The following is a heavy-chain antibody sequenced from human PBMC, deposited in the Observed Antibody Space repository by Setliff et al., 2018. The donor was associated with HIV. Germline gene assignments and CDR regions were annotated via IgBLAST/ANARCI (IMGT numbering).Heavy chain of an antibody. V-gene: IGHV3-48*03. D-gene: IGHD1-26*01. Sequence: GGSLRLSCATSGFAFNNYEMNWVRQAPGRGLEWVAHISGTGKTIFYADFVKGRFTIPRDNAKNSLFLQMNSLGAEDTAVYFCARLALGPIHYYYYGMDVWGQGTTVTVSS. CDR1: GFAFNNYE. CDR3: ARLALGPIHYYYYGMDV. CDR2: ISGTGKTI. J-gene: IGHJ6*02.